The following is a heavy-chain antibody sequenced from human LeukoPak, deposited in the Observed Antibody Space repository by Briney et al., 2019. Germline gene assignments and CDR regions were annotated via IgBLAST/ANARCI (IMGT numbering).Heavy chain of an antibody. CDR2: IIPIFGTA. J-gene: IGHJ4*02. V-gene: IGHV1-69*13. CDR1: GGTFSSYA. CDR3: ATLSSSWYGYYFDY. D-gene: IGHD6-13*01. Sequence: ASVKVSCKASGGTFSSYAISWVRQAPGQGLEWMGGIIPIFGTANYAQKFQGRVTITADESTSTAYMELSSLRSEDTAVYYCATLSSSWYGYYFDYWGQGTLVTVSS.